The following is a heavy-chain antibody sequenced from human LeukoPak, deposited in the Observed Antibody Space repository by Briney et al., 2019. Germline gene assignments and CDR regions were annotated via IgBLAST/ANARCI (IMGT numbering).Heavy chain of an antibody. Sequence: PGRSLRLSCAASGFTFSSYGMHWVRQAPGKGLEWVAVISYDGSNKYYADSVKGRFTISRDNSKNTVYLQMNSLRAEDTAMYYCAKVYYDYFDYWGQGTLVAVSS. CDR1: GFTFSSYG. CDR3: AKVYYDYFDY. V-gene: IGHV3-30*18. D-gene: IGHD3-16*01. J-gene: IGHJ4*02. CDR2: ISYDGSNK.